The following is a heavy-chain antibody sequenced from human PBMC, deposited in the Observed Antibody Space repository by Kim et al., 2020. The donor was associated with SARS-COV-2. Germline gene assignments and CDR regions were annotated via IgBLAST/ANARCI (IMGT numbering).Heavy chain of an antibody. J-gene: IGHJ4*02. Sequence: DYAVSVKSRITINPKTSKSQFSLRLNSVTPEDTAVYYCARDGGYGYAFDYWGQGTLVTVSS. D-gene: IGHD5-18*01. CDR3: ARDGGYGYAFDY. V-gene: IGHV6-1*01.